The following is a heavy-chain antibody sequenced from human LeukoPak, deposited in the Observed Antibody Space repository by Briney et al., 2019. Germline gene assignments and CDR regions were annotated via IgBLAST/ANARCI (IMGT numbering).Heavy chain of an antibody. CDR3: ARGLTPRYIAAAGPLDY. CDR1: GGSISSYY. V-gene: IGHV4-4*07. D-gene: IGHD6-13*01. CDR2: IYTSGST. J-gene: IGHJ4*02. Sequence: PSETLSLTCTVSGGSISSYYWSWIRQPAGKGLEWIGRIYTSGSTNYNPSLKSRVTISVDTSKNQFSLKLSSVTAADTAVYYCARGLTPRYIAAAGPLDYWGQGTLVTVSS.